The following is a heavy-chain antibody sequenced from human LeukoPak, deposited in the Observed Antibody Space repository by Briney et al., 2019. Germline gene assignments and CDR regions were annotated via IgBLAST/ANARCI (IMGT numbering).Heavy chain of an antibody. Sequence: GGSLRLSCAASGFTFSSYAMHWVRQAPGKGLEWVAVISYDGSNKYYADSVKGRFTISRDNSKNTLYLQMNSLRAEDTAVYYCARERVVGATILYYFDYWGQGTLVTVSS. D-gene: IGHD1-26*01. CDR3: ARERVVGATILYYFDY. V-gene: IGHV3-30*04. J-gene: IGHJ4*02. CDR2: ISYDGSNK. CDR1: GFTFSSYA.